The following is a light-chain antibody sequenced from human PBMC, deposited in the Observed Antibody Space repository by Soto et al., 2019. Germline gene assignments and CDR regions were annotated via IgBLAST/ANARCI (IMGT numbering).Light chain of an antibody. J-gene: IGKJ5*01. CDR2: GAS. V-gene: IGKV3-20*01. CDR3: QQWGSSPIT. Sequence: ELVMTPSPAPPSVSQGERATLPCRASQSVSSNLAWYQQKPGHAPRLLIYGASSRATGIPDRFSGSGPATDFTLTISRLEPEDFAVYYCQQWGSSPITFGQGTRLEIK. CDR1: QSVSSN.